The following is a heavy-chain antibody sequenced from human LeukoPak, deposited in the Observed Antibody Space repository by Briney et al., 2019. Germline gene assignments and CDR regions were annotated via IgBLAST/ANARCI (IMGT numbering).Heavy chain of an antibody. CDR3: ARSGEVRGVIGAFDI. CDR2: IYGSGST. J-gene: IGHJ3*02. V-gene: IGHV4-59*01. D-gene: IGHD3-10*01. CDR1: GGSISSYY. Sequence: PSETLSLTCTVSGGSISSYYWSWIRQPPGKGLEWIGHIYGSGSTNYNPSLKSRVTLSVDTSKNQFSLKLSSVTAADTAVYYCARSGEVRGVIGAFDIWGQGTMVTVSS.